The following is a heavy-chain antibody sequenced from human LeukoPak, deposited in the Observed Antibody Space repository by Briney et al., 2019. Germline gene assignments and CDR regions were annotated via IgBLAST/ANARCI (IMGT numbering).Heavy chain of an antibody. J-gene: IGHJ5*02. Sequence: PSETLSLTCTVSGYSISSGYYWGWSRQPPGQGVEWIGSIYHSGSTYYNPSVKSRVTISVERSKNQLSLKLNSVTAADTAVYYCARARRGKTAPLGFDPWGQGTLVTVSS. V-gene: IGHV4-38-2*02. CDR1: GYSISSGYY. CDR2: IYHSGST. CDR3: ARARRGKTAPLGFDP. D-gene: IGHD3-16*01.